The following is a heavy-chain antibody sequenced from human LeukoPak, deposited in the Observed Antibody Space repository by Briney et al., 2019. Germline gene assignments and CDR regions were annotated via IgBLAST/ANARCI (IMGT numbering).Heavy chain of an antibody. CDR1: GGTFSSYA. D-gene: IGHD3-22*01. V-gene: IGHV1-69*05. J-gene: IGHJ6*03. CDR3: ARDHYYDSSGPGYMDV. Sequence: ASVKVSCKASGGTFSSYAISWVRQAPGQGLEWMGGIIPIFGTANYAQKFQGRVTITTDESTSTAYMELSSLRSEDTAVYYCARDHYYDSSGPGYMDVWGKGPRSPSP. CDR2: IIPIFGTA.